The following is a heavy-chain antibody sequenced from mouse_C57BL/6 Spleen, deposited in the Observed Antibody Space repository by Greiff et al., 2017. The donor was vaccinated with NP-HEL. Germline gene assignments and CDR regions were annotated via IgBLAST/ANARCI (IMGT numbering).Heavy chain of an antibody. CDR1: GFSLTSYG. Sequence: QVQLKESGPGLVQPSQSLSITCTVSGFSLTSYGVHWVRQSPGKGLEWLGVIWSGGSTDYNAAFISRLTISKDNSKSQVYFKMNSLQADDTAIYYCARKRESNYTYYAMDYWGQGTSVTVSS. CDR2: IWSGGST. D-gene: IGHD2-5*01. CDR3: ARKRESNYTYYAMDY. J-gene: IGHJ4*01. V-gene: IGHV2-2*01.